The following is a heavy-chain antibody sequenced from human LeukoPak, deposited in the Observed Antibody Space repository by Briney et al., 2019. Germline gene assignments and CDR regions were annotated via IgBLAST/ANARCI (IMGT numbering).Heavy chain of an antibody. V-gene: IGHV3-53*01. CDR1: GFTVSTNY. Sequence: GGSLRLSCAASGFTVSTNYMSWVRQAPRKGLEWVSVIYSGGNTYYADSVKGRFTISRDNAKNSLYLQMNSLRAEDTAVYYCARGRVKLDYWGQGTLVTVSS. CDR3: ARGRVKLDY. J-gene: IGHJ4*02. D-gene: IGHD4-23*01. CDR2: IYSGGNT.